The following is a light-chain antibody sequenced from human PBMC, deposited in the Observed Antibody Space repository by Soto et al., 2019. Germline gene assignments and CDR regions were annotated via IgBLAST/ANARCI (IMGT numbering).Light chain of an antibody. CDR3: QQSNTYSWT. Sequence: DIQMTQSPSTLSGSVGDRVTITCRASQTISSWLAWYQQKPGKAPKLLIYAASSLQSGVPSRFSGSGSGTEFTLTISSLQPDDFATYYCQQSNTYSWTFGQGTKVDIK. CDR2: AAS. CDR1: QTISSW. J-gene: IGKJ1*01. V-gene: IGKV1-5*01.